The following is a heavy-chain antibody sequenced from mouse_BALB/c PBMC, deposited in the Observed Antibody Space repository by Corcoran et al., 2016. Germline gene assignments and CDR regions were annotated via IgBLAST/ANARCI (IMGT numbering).Heavy chain of an antibody. CDR2: INPYNDGT. Sequence: EVQLKQSGTELVKPGASVKMSWKASGYTFTSYVMHRVKKKPGQGLERIGYINPYNDGTKYNEKFKGKATLTSNKTSSTAYMVLISLTSEDSAVYYCALEFYGNLMVFHYWGQGTTLTVFS. V-gene: IGHV1S136*01. CDR3: ALEFYGNLMVFHY. CDR1: GYTFTSYV. D-gene: IGHD2-1*01. J-gene: IGHJ2*01.